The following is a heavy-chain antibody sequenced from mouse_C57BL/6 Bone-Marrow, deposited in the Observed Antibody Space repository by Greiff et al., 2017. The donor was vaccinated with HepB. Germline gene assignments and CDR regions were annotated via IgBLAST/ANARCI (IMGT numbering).Heavy chain of an antibody. J-gene: IGHJ1*03. CDR3: ARASYGWYFDV. CDR1: GYAFTNYL. V-gene: IGHV1-54*01. Sequence: QVQLKESGAELVRPGTSVKVSCKASGYAFTNYLIEWVKQRPGQGLEWIGVINPGSGGTNYNEKFKGKATLTADKSSSTAYMQLSSLTSEDSAVYVCARASYGWYFDVWGTGTTVTVSS. D-gene: IGHD1-1*01. CDR2: INPGSGGT.